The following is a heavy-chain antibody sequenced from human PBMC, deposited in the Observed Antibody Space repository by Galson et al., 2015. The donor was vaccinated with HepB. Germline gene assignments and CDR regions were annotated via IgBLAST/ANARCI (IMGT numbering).Heavy chain of an antibody. CDR1: GGSISSSSYY. V-gene: IGHV4-39*01. J-gene: IGHJ3*02. CDR3: ASEGRDTDAFDI. D-gene: IGHD5-24*01. Sequence: SETLSLTCTVSGGSISSSSYYWGWIRQPPGKGLEWIGSIYYSGSTYYNPSLKSRVTISVDTSKNQFSLKLSSVTAADTAVYYCASEGRDTDAFDIWGQVTMVTVSS. CDR2: IYYSGST.